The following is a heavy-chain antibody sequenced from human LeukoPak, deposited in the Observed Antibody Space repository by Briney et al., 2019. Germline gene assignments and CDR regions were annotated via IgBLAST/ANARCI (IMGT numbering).Heavy chain of an antibody. V-gene: IGHV3-30*18. CDR2: ISSDGSNK. CDR1: GFTFSSSG. CDR3: AKDFISGSAH. J-gene: IGHJ4*02. Sequence: GGSLRLSCAASGFTFSSSGMHWVRQAPGKGLEWVAVISSDGSNKYYADSVKGRFTLSRDDSRNTLYLQMNSLRAEDTAVYFCAKDFISGSAHWGQGTLVTVSS. D-gene: IGHD6-19*01.